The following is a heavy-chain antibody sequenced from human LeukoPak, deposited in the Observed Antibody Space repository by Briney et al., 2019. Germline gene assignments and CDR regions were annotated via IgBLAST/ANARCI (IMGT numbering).Heavy chain of an antibody. CDR2: ISGSGDST. J-gene: IGHJ4*02. D-gene: IGHD5-12*01. CDR3: AKAPSYDPYYFDY. V-gene: IGHV3-23*01. CDR1: GFTFSSYP. Sequence: GGSLRLSCAVSGFTFSSYPMTWVRQAPGKGLEWVSAISGSGDSTYYADSVKGRFTISRDNSKNTLYLQMNSLRAEDTAVYYCAKAPSYDPYYFDYWGQGTLVTVSS.